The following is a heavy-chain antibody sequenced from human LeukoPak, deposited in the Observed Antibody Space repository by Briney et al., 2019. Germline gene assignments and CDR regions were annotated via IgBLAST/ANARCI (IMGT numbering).Heavy chain of an antibody. CDR3: AREDPQTTVPEGLDV. CDR2: IYYSGTT. D-gene: IGHD4-17*01. J-gene: IGHJ6*02. Sequence: PSETLPLTCTVSGGSISTYYWSWIRQPPGKGLEWIGYIYYSGTTNYNPSLKSRATISVDTSKNQFSLKLSSVTAADTAVYYCAREDPQTTVPEGLDVWGQGTTVTVSS. V-gene: IGHV4-59*01. CDR1: GGSISTYY.